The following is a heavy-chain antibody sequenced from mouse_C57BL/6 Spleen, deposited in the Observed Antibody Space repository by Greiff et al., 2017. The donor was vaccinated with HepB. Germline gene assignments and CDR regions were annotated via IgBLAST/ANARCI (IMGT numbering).Heavy chain of an antibody. V-gene: IGHV1-55*01. CDR1: GYTFTGYW. CDR3: ARDGRNEGFAY. Sequence: VQLQQPGAELVKPGASVKMSCKASGYTFTGYWITWVQQRPGQGLEWIGDIYPGSGSTNYNEKFKSQATLTVDTSSSTAYLQLSSLTSEDSAVYDCARDGRNEGFAYWGQGTLVTVSA. D-gene: IGHD2-3*01. J-gene: IGHJ3*01. CDR2: IYPGSGST.